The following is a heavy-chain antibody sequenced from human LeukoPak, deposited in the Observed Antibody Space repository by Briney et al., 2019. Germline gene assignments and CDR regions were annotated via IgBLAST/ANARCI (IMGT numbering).Heavy chain of an antibody. J-gene: IGHJ5*02. D-gene: IGHD3-10*01. CDR3: AKAYYGSGSPLDWFDP. CDR2: ISYDGSKK. V-gene: IGHV3-30*18. Sequence: GGSLRLSCAASGFTFSSYGMHWVRQAPGKGLEWVAIISYDGSKKYYGDSVKGRFTISRDNSKNTLYLQMNSLRAEDTAVYYCAKAYYGSGSPLDWFDPWGQGTLVTVSS. CDR1: GFTFSSYG.